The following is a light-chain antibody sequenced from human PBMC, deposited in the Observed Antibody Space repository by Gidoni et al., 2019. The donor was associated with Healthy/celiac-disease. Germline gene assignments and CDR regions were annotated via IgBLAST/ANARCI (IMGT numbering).Light chain of an antibody. J-gene: IGLJ2*01. CDR1: SSDVGGYTY. Sequence: QSALPQPASVSGSPGQSITISCTGTSSDVGGYTYVSWYQQHPGKAPKLMIYEVSTRPSGVSNRFSGSKSGNTASLTISGLQAEDDADYYCSSYTSSSTLDVVFGGGTKLTVL. CDR3: SSYTSSSTLDVV. CDR2: EVS. V-gene: IGLV2-14*01.